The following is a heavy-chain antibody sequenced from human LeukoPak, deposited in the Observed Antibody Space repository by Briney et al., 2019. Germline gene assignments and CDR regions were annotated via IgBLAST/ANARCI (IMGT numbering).Heavy chain of an antibody. CDR2: VHYSWST. V-gene: IGHV4-39*01. Sequence: PSETLSLTCTVSGGSTRSISYYWGWIRQPPGKGLEWLGSVHYSWSTYDNPSLKSRVTISVDTSKNQFSLKLISVTAADTAVYYCARRSTVAGRGRFDHWGQGTLVTVSS. CDR1: GGSTRSISYY. J-gene: IGHJ5*02. CDR3: ARRSTVAGRGRFDH. D-gene: IGHD6-19*01.